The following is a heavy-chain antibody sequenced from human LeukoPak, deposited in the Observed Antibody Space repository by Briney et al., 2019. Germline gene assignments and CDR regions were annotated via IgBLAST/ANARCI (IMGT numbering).Heavy chain of an antibody. CDR2: ISGSGGST. V-gene: IGHV3-23*01. CDR1: GFTFSSYA. D-gene: IGHD2-2*01. Sequence: GGSLRLSCAASGFTFSSYAMSWVRQAPGKGLEWVSAISGSGGSTYYADSVKGRFTISRDNSKNTLYLQMNSLRAEDTAVYYYAKAPEYQYYFDYWGQGTLVTVSS. J-gene: IGHJ4*02. CDR3: AKAPEYQYYFDY.